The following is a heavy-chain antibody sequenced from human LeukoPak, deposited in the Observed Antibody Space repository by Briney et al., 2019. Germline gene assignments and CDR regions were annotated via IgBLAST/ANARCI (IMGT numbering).Heavy chain of an antibody. CDR1: GYTFTSYG. CDR3: ARDRAYYYDSSGYPFDY. Sequence: ASVKVSCKASGYTFTSYGITWVRQAPGQGLEWMGWINANNGNTNYAQKFQGRVTMTRDTSISTAYMELSRLRSDDTAVYYCARDRAYYYDSSGYPFDYWGQGTLVTVSS. J-gene: IGHJ4*02. D-gene: IGHD3-22*01. V-gene: IGHV1-18*01. CDR2: INANNGNT.